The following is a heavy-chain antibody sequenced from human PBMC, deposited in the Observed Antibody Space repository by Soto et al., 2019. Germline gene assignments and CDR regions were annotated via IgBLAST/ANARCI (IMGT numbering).Heavy chain of an antibody. D-gene: IGHD3-3*01. CDR3: ARGREYYDFWSGYYVAENWFDP. Sequence: SETLSLTCAVYGGSFSGYYWSWIRQPPGKGLEWIGEINHSGSTNYNPSLKSRVTISVDTSKNQFSLKLSSVTAADTAVYYCARGREYYDFWSGYYVAENWFDPWGQGTLVTVSS. CDR2: INHSGST. V-gene: IGHV4-34*01. CDR1: GGSFSGYY. J-gene: IGHJ5*02.